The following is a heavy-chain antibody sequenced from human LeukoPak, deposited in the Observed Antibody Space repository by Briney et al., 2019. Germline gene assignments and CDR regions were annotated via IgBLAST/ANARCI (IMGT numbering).Heavy chain of an antibody. V-gene: IGHV4-34*01. Sequence: PSETLSLTCAVYGGSFSDYYWSWIRQPPGKGLEWIGEINHSGSTNYNPSLKSRVTISVDTSKNQFSLKLSSVTAADTAVYYCARDHSETAFDIWGQGTMVTVSS. D-gene: IGHD1-14*01. CDR1: GGSFSDYY. CDR3: ARDHSETAFDI. J-gene: IGHJ3*02. CDR2: INHSGST.